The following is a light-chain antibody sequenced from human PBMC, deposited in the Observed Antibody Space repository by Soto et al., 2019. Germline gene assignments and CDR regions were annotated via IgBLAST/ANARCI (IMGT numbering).Light chain of an antibody. J-gene: IGLJ1*01. Sequence: QSALTQPRSVSGSPGQSVNISCTGTSSDIGGFNYVSWYQQHPGKVPKLMIHDVTKRPSGVPDRFSASKSGNTASLTISGLQAEDEADYYCCSYAGRYTFVFGSGTKLTVL. V-gene: IGLV2-11*01. CDR1: SSDIGGFNY. CDR2: DVT. CDR3: CSYAGRYTFV.